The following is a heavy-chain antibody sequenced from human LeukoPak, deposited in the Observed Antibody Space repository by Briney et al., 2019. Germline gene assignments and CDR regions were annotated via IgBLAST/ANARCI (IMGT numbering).Heavy chain of an antibody. J-gene: IGHJ4*02. CDR3: ARDRGSYLDY. V-gene: IGHV3-30*01. CDR1: GFTFSSYA. D-gene: IGHD1-26*01. CDR2: ISYDGSNK. Sequence: GGSLRLSCAASGFTFSSYAMHWVRQAPGKGLEWVAVISYDGSNKYYADSVKGRFTIPRDNSKNTLYLQMNSLRAEDTAVYYCARDRGSYLDYWGQGTLVTVSS.